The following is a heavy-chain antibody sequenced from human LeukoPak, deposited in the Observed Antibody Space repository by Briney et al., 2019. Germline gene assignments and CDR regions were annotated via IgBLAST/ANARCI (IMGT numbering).Heavy chain of an antibody. V-gene: IGHV4-34*01. CDR2: INHIGST. D-gene: IGHD5-12*01. J-gene: IGHJ4*02. CDR1: GGSVSGYY. Sequence: PTQTLPLTCAVYGGSVSGYYWSWIRQPPGKGLEWIGEINHIGSTNYSRSLKSRVTISVDTSRKQFTLKLSSVTAADTAVYYCARTRVATISPFDYWGQGALVTVSS. CDR3: ARTRVATISPFDY.